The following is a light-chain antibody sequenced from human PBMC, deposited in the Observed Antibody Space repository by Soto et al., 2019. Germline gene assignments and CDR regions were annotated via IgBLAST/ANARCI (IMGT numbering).Light chain of an antibody. CDR3: QQYENWPQLT. V-gene: IGKV3-15*01. J-gene: IGKJ4*01. CDR1: QSVGGD. Sequence: ERLMTQSPATRSVSPGERATLSCRASQSVGGDLAWYQQKPGQAPRLLIYGASSRAPGIPDRFSGSGSGTEFTLTISSLQSEDSAVYYCQQYENWPQLTFGGGTKVDIK. CDR2: GAS.